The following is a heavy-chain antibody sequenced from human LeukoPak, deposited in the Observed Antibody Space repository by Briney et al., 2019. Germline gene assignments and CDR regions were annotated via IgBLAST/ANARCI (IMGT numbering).Heavy chain of an antibody. D-gene: IGHD3-10*01. CDR2: MYPGDSDT. Sequence: GESLKISCKGSGYSFTNYWIGWVRPMPGKGLELMGIMYPGDSDTRYSPSFQGQVTISADKSVSTTCLQWSSLKASDTAMYYCAASTYGSGSYVGFDSWGQGTLVSVSS. V-gene: IGHV5-51*01. J-gene: IGHJ4*02. CDR1: GYSFTNYW. CDR3: AASTYGSGSYVGFDS.